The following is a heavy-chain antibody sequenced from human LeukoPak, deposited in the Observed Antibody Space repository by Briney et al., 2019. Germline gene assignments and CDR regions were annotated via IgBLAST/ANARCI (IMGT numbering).Heavy chain of an antibody. V-gene: IGHV4-34*01. J-gene: IGHJ4*02. CDR3: ARHPERYSYFDY. Sequence: PSETLSLTCAVYGGFFSGYYWSWLRQPPGKGLEWIGEINHSGRTNYNPSLKSRVTISVDTSKNQFSLELTSVTAADTAVYSCARHPERYSYFDYWGQGTLVTVSS. CDR2: INHSGRT. D-gene: IGHD5-18*01. CDR1: GGFFSGYY.